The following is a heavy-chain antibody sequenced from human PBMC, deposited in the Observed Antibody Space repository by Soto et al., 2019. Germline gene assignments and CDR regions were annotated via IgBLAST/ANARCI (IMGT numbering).Heavy chain of an antibody. J-gene: IGHJ4*02. V-gene: IGHV3-30-3*01. Sequence: QVQLVESGGGVVQPGRSLRLACSASGLTFSRYAMHWVRQVPGKGLEGVAVISDDGSKKYYVDSVKGRFSISRDKSRNTLYLQMNSLRAEDTAVYFCAGERETSSWFLSGFEYWGQGTLVTVSS. CDR2: ISDDGSKK. CDR1: GLTFSRYA. D-gene: IGHD6-13*01. CDR3: AGERETSSWFLSGFEY.